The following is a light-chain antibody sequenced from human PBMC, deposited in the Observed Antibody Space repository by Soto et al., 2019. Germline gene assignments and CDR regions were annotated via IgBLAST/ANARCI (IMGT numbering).Light chain of an antibody. Sequence: DIQMTQSPSSVSASFGDRFAITCRASQGISTWLAWYQQKPGKAPKLLIYGASSLRSGVPSRFSGSGSGTDFTLTISNLQPEDFATYYCQQLNTYPITFGQGTRLEIK. V-gene: IGKV1D-12*01. CDR3: QQLNTYPIT. CDR2: GAS. J-gene: IGKJ5*01. CDR1: QGISTW.